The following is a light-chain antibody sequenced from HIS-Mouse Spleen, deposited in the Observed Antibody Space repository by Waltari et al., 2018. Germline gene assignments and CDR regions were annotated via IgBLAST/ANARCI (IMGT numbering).Light chain of an antibody. CDR1: SASNVGTYS. CDR2: YKSDSDK. CDR3: MIWPSSAYVV. J-gene: IGLJ2*01. Sequence: QAVLTQPSSLSASPGASASLTCTLPSASNVGTYSIYWYHHKPGSHPQYLLRYKSDSDKQQGSGVPSRFSGSKDASANAGILLISGLQSEDEADYYCMIWPSSAYVVFGGGTKLTVL. V-gene: IGLV5-45*02.